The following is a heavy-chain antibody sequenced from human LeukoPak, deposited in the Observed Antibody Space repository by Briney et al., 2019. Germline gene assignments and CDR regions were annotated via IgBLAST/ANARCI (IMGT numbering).Heavy chain of an antibody. D-gene: IGHD6-13*01. CDR1: GFTFSTYS. J-gene: IGHJ4*02. CDR2: IKQDGSEK. V-gene: IGHV3-7*01. CDR3: ARLLVSSSWYRRPSSYYFDY. Sequence: GGSLRLSCAASGFTFSTYSMNWVRQAPGKGLEWVANIKQDGSEKYYVDSVKGRFTISRDNAKNSLYLQMNSLRAEDTAVYYCARLLVSSSWYRRPSSYYFDYWGQGTLVTVSS.